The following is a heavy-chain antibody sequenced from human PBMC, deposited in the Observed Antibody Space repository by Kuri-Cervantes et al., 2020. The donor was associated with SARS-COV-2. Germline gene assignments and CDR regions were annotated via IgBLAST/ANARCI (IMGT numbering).Heavy chain of an antibody. J-gene: IGHJ4*02. CDR2: ISSSSSTI. D-gene: IGHD3/OR15-3a*01. Sequence: GESLKISCAGSGFTFSSYSMNWVRQTPGKGLEWVSYISSSSSTIYYADSVKGRFTISRDNAKNSLYLQMNSLRAEDTAVYYCARGPGLFDFWGRGTLVTVSS. CDR1: GFTFSSYS. V-gene: IGHV3-48*01. CDR3: ARGPGLFDF.